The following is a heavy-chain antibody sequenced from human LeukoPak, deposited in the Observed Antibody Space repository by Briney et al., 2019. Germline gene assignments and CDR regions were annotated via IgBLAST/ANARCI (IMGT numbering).Heavy chain of an antibody. CDR3: AKGYQLLPLAVYYYCMDV. Sequence: ASVKVSCKASGYTFTGYYMHWVRQAPGQGLEWMGWINPNSGGTNYAQKFQGRVTMTRDTSISTAYMELSRLRSDDTAVYYCAKGYQLLPLAVYYYCMDVWGKGTTVTVSS. CDR1: GYTFTGYY. D-gene: IGHD2-2*01. CDR2: INPNSGGT. V-gene: IGHV1-2*02. J-gene: IGHJ6*03.